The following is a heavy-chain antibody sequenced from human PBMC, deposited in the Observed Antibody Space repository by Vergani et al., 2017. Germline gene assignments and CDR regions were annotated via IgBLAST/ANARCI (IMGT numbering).Heavy chain of an antibody. V-gene: IGHV3-15*01. CDR2: IKSKTDGGTT. Sequence: EVQLVESGGGLVKPGGSLRLSCAASGFTFSNAWMSWVRQAPGKGLEWVGRIKSKTDGGTTDYAAPVKGRFTISRDDSKNTLYLQMNSLRAEDTAVYYCAREVGATRYYYYYYGMDVWGQGTTVTVSS. CDR1: GFTFSNAW. D-gene: IGHD1-26*01. J-gene: IGHJ6*02. CDR3: AREVGATRYYYYYYGMDV.